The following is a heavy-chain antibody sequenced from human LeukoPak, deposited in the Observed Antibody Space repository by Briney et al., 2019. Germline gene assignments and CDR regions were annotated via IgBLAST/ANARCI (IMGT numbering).Heavy chain of an antibody. D-gene: IGHD6-6*01. CDR2: IIPMFGTA. Sequence: SVKVSCKTSGYSFILYGISWARQAPGQGLEWMGGIIPMFGTANYAQKFQGRVTITADKSTSTAYMELSSLRSEDTAVYYCARDPPGRPYSSSSYGRGQGTLVTVSS. V-gene: IGHV1-69*06. CDR1: GYSFILYG. J-gene: IGHJ4*02. CDR3: ARDPPGRPYSSSSYG.